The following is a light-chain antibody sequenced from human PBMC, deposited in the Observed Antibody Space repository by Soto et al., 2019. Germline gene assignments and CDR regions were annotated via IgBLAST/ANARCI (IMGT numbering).Light chain of an antibody. CDR2: GAA. V-gene: IGKV3-20*01. CDR3: QQYGSSLYT. J-gene: IGKJ2*01. CDR1: QSVSSSY. Sequence: EIVLTQSPGTXSLSPGEXATLSCRASQSVSSSYLAWYQQKPGQAPRLLIYGAASRATGIPDRFSGSGSGTDFTLTISRLEPEDFAVYYCQQYGSSLYTFGQGTKLEIK.